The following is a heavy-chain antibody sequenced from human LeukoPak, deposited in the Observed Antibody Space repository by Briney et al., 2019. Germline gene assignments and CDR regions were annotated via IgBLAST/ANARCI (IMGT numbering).Heavy chain of an antibody. D-gene: IGHD5-18*01. CDR3: ARVGPDGYSYGFFDY. CDR2: IYHSGST. Sequence: PSETLSLTCAVSGGSISSSNWWSWVRQPPGKGLEWIGEIYHSGSTNYNPSLKSRVTISVDKSKNQFSLKLSSVTAADTAVYYCARVGPDGYSYGFFDYWGQGTLVTVSS. CDR1: GGSISSSNW. J-gene: IGHJ4*02. V-gene: IGHV4-4*02.